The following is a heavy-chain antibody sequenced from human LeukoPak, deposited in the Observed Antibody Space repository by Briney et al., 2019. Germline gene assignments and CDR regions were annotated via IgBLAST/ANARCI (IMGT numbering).Heavy chain of an antibody. J-gene: IGHJ3*02. CDR2: ISWNSGSI. CDR1: GFTFSSYA. D-gene: IGHD2-2*01. Sequence: GGSLRLSCAASGFTFSSYAMSWVRQAPGKGLEGVSGISWNSGSIGYADSVKGRFTISRDNAKNSLYLQMNSLRAEDTALYYCAKGYQLLSDAFDIWGQGTMVTVS. CDR3: AKGYQLLSDAFDI. V-gene: IGHV3-9*01.